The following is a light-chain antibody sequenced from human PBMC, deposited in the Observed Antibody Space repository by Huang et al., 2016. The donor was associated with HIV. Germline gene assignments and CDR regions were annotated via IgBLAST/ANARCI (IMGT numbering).Light chain of an antibody. CDR2: AAS. CDR1: QSVNTK. CDR3: QQYNKWPPEYT. Sequence: VMMSQSPATLAASPGERVTLSCGASQSVNTKLAWYQQKPGQPPRLLIYAASTRATGVPARFAGSGSVTEFTLTIDSLQSDDFAVYYCQQYNKWPPEYTFGQGTRLEIK. V-gene: IGKV3-15*01. J-gene: IGKJ2*01.